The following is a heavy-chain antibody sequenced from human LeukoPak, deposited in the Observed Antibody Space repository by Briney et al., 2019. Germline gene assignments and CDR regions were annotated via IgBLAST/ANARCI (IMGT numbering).Heavy chain of an antibody. D-gene: IGHD2-15*01. J-gene: IGHJ3*02. CDR2: IYPGDSDT. Sequence: GESLKISCKGSGYSFTSYWIGWVRQMPGKGLEWMGIIYPGDSDTRYSSSFQGQVTISADKSISTAYLQWSSLKASDTAMYYCARRGYCSGGSCVGAFDIWGQGTMVTVSS. CDR3: ARRGYCSGGSCVGAFDI. CDR1: GYSFTSYW. V-gene: IGHV5-51*01.